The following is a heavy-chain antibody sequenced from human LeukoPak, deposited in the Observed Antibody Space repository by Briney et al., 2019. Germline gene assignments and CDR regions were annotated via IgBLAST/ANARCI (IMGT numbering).Heavy chain of an antibody. Sequence: GGSLRLSRAASGFTFSSYAMSWVRQAPGKGLEWVSAISGSGGSTYYADSVKGRFTISRDNSKNTLYLQMNSLRAEDTAVYYCAKKQSYYYDSSALRGGGYFDYWGQGTLVTVSS. J-gene: IGHJ4*02. CDR2: ISGSGGST. V-gene: IGHV3-23*01. CDR3: AKKQSYYYDSSALRGGGYFDY. CDR1: GFTFSSYA. D-gene: IGHD3-22*01.